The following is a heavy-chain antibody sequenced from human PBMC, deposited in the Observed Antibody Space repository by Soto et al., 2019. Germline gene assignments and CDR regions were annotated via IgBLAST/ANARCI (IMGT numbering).Heavy chain of an antibody. J-gene: IGHJ5*02. CDR3: ARGGQQQWLTTHNWFDP. V-gene: IGHV4-31*03. CDR1: GGSISSGGYY. D-gene: IGHD6-19*01. Sequence: PSETMSLTCTLSGGSISSGGYYWSWIRQHPRKGLEWIGYIYYSGSTYYNPSLKSRVTISVDTSKNQFSLKLSSVTAADTAVYYCARGGQQQWLTTHNWFDPWSQGSLVTVSS. CDR2: IYYSGST.